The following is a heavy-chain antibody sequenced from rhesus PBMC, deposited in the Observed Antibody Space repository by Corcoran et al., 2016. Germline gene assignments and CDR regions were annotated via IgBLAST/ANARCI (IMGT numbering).Heavy chain of an antibody. V-gene: IGHV4S2*01. CDR3: ARARPGDRNCYDY. Sequence: QVQLQESGPGLVQPSGTLPLTCAVSGASTRINHWTWTLPAPRQGLECIGRIYNGGGTTDYNPSLKSRVTFSIDTSKNQLSLELNSVTAADTAIYFCARARPGDRNCYDYWGQGVLVTVSS. D-gene: IGHD4-11*01. J-gene: IGHJ4*01. CDR1: GASTRINH. CDR2: IYNGGGTT.